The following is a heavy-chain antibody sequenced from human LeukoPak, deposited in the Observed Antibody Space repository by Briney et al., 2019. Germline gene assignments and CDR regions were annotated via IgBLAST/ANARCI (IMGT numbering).Heavy chain of an antibody. J-gene: IGHJ4*02. Sequence: SVKVSCKASGGTFSSYAISWVRQAPGQGLEWMGRIIPILGIANYAQKFQGRVTITRDTSASTAYMEVSSLRSEDTAVYYCARGPGGDYAPFDYWGQGTLVTVSS. D-gene: IGHD4-17*01. V-gene: IGHV1-69*04. CDR1: GGTFSSYA. CDR2: IIPILGIA. CDR3: ARGPGGDYAPFDY.